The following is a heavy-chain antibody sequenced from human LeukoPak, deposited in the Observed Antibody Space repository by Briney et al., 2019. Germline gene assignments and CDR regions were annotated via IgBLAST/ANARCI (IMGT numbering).Heavy chain of an antibody. CDR2: INWNGDST. V-gene: IGHV3-20*04. CDR3: ARCSRSSTDCYSEFDI. CDR1: GFTFDDYG. D-gene: IGHD2-2*02. Sequence: GGSLRLSCAASGFTFDDYGMSWARQGPGKGLEWVSAINWNGDSTGYADSVRGRFTISRDNAKNSLYLQMNSLRAEDTALYYCARCSRSSTDCYSEFDIWGQGTMVTVSS. J-gene: IGHJ3*02.